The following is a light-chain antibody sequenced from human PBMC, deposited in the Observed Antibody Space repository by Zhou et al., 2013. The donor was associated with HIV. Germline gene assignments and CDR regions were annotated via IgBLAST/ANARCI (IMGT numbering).Light chain of an antibody. CDR2: GAS. Sequence: EIVMTQSPATLSVSPGERATLSCRASQSVRSNLAWYQQKPGQAPRLLIHGASTRAAGLPARFSGSGSGTEFTLTISSVQSEDFAVYYCQQYFDWPRTFGQGTKVEIK. CDR3: QQYFDWPRT. V-gene: IGKV3-15*01. J-gene: IGKJ1*01. CDR1: QSVRSN.